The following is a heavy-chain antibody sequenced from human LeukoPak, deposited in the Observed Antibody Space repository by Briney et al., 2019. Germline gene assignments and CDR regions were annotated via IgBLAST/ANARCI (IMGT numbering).Heavy chain of an antibody. D-gene: IGHD3-10*01. V-gene: IGHV1-8*01. J-gene: IGHJ5*02. CDR2: MNPNSGNT. CDR3: ARVPTMARGGLMDNWFDP. CDR1: GYTFTSYD. Sequence: GSVKVSCTASGYTFTSYDINWVRQATGQGLEWMGWMNPNSGNTGYAQKFQGRVTMTRNTSISTAYMELSSLRSEDTAVYYCARVPTMARGGLMDNWFDPWGQGTLVTVSS.